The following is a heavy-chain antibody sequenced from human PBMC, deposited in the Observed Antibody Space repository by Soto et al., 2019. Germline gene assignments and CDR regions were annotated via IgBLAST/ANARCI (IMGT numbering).Heavy chain of an antibody. CDR1: GGSISSGGYY. V-gene: IGHV4-31*03. CDR3: ARDSPSSYGMDV. Sequence: SETLSLTCTVSGGSISSGGYYWSWIRQHPGKGLEWIGYIYYSGSTYYNPSLKSRVTISVDTSKNQFSLKLSSVTAADTAVYYCARDSPSSYGMDVWGQGTTVTVSS. J-gene: IGHJ6*02. CDR2: IYYSGST.